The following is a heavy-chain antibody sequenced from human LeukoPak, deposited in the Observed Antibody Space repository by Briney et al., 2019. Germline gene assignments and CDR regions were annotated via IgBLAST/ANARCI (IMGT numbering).Heavy chain of an antibody. Sequence: PGGSLRLSCAASGFTFSDYAMHWVRQAPGKGLEWVALISYDGNNKNYVDSVKGRFTISRDNAKNSLYLQMNSLRAEDTAVYYCARDCGYSYGNDYWGQGTLVTVSS. J-gene: IGHJ4*02. CDR1: GFTFSDYA. V-gene: IGHV3-30-3*01. CDR3: ARDCGYSYGNDY. D-gene: IGHD5-18*01. CDR2: ISYDGNNK.